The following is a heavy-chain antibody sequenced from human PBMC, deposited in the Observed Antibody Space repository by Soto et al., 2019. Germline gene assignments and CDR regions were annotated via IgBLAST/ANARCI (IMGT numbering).Heavy chain of an antibody. D-gene: IGHD3-10*01. Sequence: QLQLQESGPGLVKPSETLSLTCTVSGGSISSSSYYWGWIRQPPGKGLEWIGSIYYSGSTYYNPSLKSQVGMSVDTTKNQFTLKLSCVTAADTAVYYGARHPGVDYPENFAYWGQGTLVTVSS. V-gene: IGHV4-39*01. J-gene: IGHJ4*02. CDR3: ARHPGVDYPENFAY. CDR2: IYYSGST. CDR1: GGSISSSSYY.